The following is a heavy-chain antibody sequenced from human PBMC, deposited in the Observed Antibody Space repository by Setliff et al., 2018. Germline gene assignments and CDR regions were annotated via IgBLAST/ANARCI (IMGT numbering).Heavy chain of an antibody. CDR3: ARNDRPWSYYFDY. CDR1: GGSFSGYY. D-gene: IGHD1-26*01. Sequence: SETLSLTCAVYGGSFSGYYWSWIRQPPGKGLEWIGEINHSGSTNYNTSLKSRVTISVDTSKNQFSLKLSSVTAADPAVYYCARNDRPWSYYFDYWGQGTLVTVSS. CDR2: INHSGST. J-gene: IGHJ4*02. V-gene: IGHV4-34*01.